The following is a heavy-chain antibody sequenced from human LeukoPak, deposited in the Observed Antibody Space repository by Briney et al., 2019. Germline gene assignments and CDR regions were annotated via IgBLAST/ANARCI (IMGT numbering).Heavy chain of an antibody. V-gene: IGHV4-4*02. CDR1: GGSISSSNW. CDR3: ARGDKSGNYEYYFDY. CDR2: IYHSGST. J-gene: IGHJ4*01. Sequence: SETLSLTCAVSGGSISSSNWWSWVRQPPGKGLEWIGEIYHSGSTNYNPSLKSRVTISVDKSKNQFSLKLSSVTAADTAVYYCARGDKSGNYEYYFDYWGQEPWSPSPQ. D-gene: IGHD1-26*01.